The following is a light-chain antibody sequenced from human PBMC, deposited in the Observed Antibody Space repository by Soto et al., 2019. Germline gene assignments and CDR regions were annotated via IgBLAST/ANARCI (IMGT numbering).Light chain of an antibody. CDR1: QTLYHSSNNRHY. V-gene: IGKV4-1*01. CDR3: HQYFSAPQA. Sequence: DIVMSQSPDSLAVSLGERATIKCKSSQTLYHSSNNRHYLAWYQQKPGQRPRLLISWASTRESGVPDRFSAGGSGTDFTLTITNLQSDDVATYYCHQYFSAPQAFGGGTKVEI. J-gene: IGKJ4*01. CDR2: WAS.